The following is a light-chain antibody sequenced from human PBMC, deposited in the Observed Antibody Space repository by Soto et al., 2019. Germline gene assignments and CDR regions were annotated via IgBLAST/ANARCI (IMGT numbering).Light chain of an antibody. CDR1: QSISSW. J-gene: IGKJ1*01. CDR2: KAS. Sequence: DIQMTQSPSTLSASVGDRVTITCRASQSISSWLAWYQQKPGKAPKLLIYKASSLESGVPSRFSGSGSGTEFHLTISSLQPDDFATYYCQQYNSSPWTFGQGTKVEIQ. V-gene: IGKV1-5*03. CDR3: QQYNSSPWT.